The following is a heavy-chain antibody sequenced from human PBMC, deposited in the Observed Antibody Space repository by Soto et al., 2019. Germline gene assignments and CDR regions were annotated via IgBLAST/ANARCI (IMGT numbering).Heavy chain of an antibody. CDR2: INHSGST. CDR1: GGSFSGYY. D-gene: IGHD3-3*01. J-gene: IGHJ6*03. V-gene: IGHV4-34*01. Sequence: SETLSLTCAVYGGSFSGYYWSWIRQPPGKGLEWIGEINHSGSTNYNPSLKSRVTISVDTSKNQFSLKLSSVTAADTAVYYCARGGVPLLRFLEWQPATRGYYYMDVWGKGTTVTVSS. CDR3: ARGGVPLLRFLEWQPATRGYYYMDV.